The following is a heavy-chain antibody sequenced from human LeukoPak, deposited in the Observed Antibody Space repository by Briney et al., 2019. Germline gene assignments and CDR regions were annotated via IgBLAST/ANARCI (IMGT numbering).Heavy chain of an antibody. Sequence: PGGSLRLSCAASGFTFSSYWMHWVRQAPGKGLVWVSRINSDGSSTFYADSVKGRFTTSRDNAENTVYLQMNSLRADDTAVYYCARIPGGSGSKYDYWGQGTLVIVSA. CDR1: GFTFSSYW. D-gene: IGHD3-10*01. CDR2: INSDGSST. V-gene: IGHV3-74*01. J-gene: IGHJ4*02. CDR3: ARIPGGSGSKYDY.